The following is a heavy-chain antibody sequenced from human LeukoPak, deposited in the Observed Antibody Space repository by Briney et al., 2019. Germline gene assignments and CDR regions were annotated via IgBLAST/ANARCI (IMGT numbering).Heavy chain of an antibody. D-gene: IGHD4-23*01. CDR2: IRYDGSNK. V-gene: IGHV3-30*02. CDR1: GFTFSSYG. Sequence: GESLKISCAASGFTFSSYGMHWVRQAPGKGLEWVAFIRYDGSNKYYADSVKGRFTISRDNSKNTLYLQMNSLRAEDTAVYYCAKVSNYGGKAIYYYYYMDVWGKGTTVTVSS. CDR3: AKVSNYGGKAIYYYYYMDV. J-gene: IGHJ6*03.